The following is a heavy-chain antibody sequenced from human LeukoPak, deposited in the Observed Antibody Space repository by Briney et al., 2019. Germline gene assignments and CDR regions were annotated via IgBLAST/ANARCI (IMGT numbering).Heavy chain of an antibody. Sequence: GGSLRLSCAGSGFTFSSYGIYWVRQAPGKGLEWVASIWYDGSKQLYIDSVKGRFTISRDDSKNTVSLQMNSLRDEDTAIYYCAKELGHALPFDYWGQGTLVTVSS. CDR3: AKELGHALPFDY. J-gene: IGHJ4*02. V-gene: IGHV3-30*02. CDR1: GFTFSSYG. D-gene: IGHD2-2*01. CDR2: IWYDGSKQ.